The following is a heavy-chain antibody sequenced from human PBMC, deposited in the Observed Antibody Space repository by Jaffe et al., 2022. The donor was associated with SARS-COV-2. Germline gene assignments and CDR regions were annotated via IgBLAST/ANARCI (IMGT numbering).Heavy chain of an antibody. CDR2: ISGSGGST. CDR3: AKDLVGQWLVWRIYYYYGMDV. J-gene: IGHJ6*02. V-gene: IGHV3-23*01. CDR1: GFTFSSYA. D-gene: IGHD6-19*01. Sequence: EVQLLESGGGLVQPGGSLRLSCAASGFTFSSYAMSWVRQAPGKGLEWVSAISGSGGSTYYADSVKGRFTISRDNSKNTLYLQMNSLRAEDTAVYYCAKDLVGQWLVWRIYYYYGMDVWGQGTTVTVSS.